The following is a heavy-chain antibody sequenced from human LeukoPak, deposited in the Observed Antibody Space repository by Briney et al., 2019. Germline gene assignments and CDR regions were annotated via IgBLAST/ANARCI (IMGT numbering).Heavy chain of an antibody. D-gene: IGHD3-10*01. J-gene: IGHJ4*02. CDR1: GFAIKNAW. CDR3: STYYYGSGGHVNWKNYFEN. V-gene: IGHV3-15*01. CDR2: IKDKIDGGTI. Sequence: PGGSLRLSCVASGFAIKNAWMSWVRQAPGKGLEWVGRIKDKIDGGTIDCAAPVRGRFTISRDDTEDTLHLQMNSLKPEDTALYFCSTYYYGSGGHVNWKNYFENWGQGTLVTVSS.